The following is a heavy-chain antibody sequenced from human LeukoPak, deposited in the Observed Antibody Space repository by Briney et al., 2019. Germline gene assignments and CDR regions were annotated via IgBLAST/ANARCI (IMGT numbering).Heavy chain of an antibody. D-gene: IGHD2-2*01. CDR3: ASSRLGYCSSTSCYLAPYYMDV. CDR1: GGSFSGYY. CDR2: INHSGST. J-gene: IGHJ6*03. Sequence: PSETLSLTCAVYGGSFSGYYWSWIRQPPGRGLEWIGEINHSGSTNYNPSLKSRVTISVDTSKNQFSLKLGSVTAADTAVYYCASSRLGYCSSTSCYLAPYYMDVWGKGTTVTVSS. V-gene: IGHV4-34*01.